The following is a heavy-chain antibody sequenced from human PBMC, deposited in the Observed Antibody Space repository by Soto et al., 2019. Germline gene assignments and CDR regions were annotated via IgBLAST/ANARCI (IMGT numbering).Heavy chain of an antibody. J-gene: IGHJ4*02. D-gene: IGHD6-19*01. CDR2: TYYRSKWYN. V-gene: IGHV6-1*01. CDR3: ARTSGNFDS. Sequence: SQTLSLTCAISGDSVSSNSAAWNWIRRSPSRGLEWLGRTYYRSKWYNEYAVSVKSRIAINPDTSKNQFSLQLNSVTPEDKAVYYCARTSGNFDSWGQGTSVTVSS. CDR1: GDSVSSNSAA.